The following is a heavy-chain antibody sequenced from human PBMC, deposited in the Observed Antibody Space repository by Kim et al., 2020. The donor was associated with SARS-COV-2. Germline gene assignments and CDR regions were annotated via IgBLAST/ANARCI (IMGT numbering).Heavy chain of an antibody. CDR3: ARGPNYSPFDY. Sequence: RYYADAARGRLTISRNNYKNALYLQRNSLRAEETAVYYCARGPNYSPFDYWGQGTLVTVSS. V-gene: IGHV3-48*03. J-gene: IGHJ4*02. CDR2: R. D-gene: IGHD4-4*01.